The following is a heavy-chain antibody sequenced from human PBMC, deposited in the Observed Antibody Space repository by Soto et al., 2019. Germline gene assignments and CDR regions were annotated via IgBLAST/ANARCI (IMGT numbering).Heavy chain of an antibody. V-gene: IGHV1-69*06. J-gene: IGHJ6*02. CDR3: ARESSEYSSSSRDYSYGMDV. CDR2: IIPIFGTA. CDR1: GGTFSSYA. D-gene: IGHD6-6*01. Sequence: QVQLVQSGAEVKKPGSSVKVSCKASGGTFSSYAISWVRQAPGQGLEWMGGIIPIFGTANYAQKFQGRVTITADKSTSTDYMELSSLRSEDTAVYYCARESSEYSSSSRDYSYGMDVWGQGTTVTVSS.